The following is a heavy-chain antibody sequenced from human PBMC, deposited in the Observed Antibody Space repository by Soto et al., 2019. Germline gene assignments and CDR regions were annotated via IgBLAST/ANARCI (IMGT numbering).Heavy chain of an antibody. CDR2: IYYSGST. CDR3: ARGETTADAFDI. J-gene: IGHJ3*02. D-gene: IGHD4-17*01. V-gene: IGHV4-31*03. CDR1: GGSISSGGYY. Sequence: QVQLQESGPGLAKPSQTLSLTCTVSGGSISSGGYYWSWVRQHPGKGLEWIGCIYYSGSTHHNPSLKSRLTMSVDTSENQFSMKLSSVTAADTAVYYCARGETTADAFDIWGQGTMVTVSS.